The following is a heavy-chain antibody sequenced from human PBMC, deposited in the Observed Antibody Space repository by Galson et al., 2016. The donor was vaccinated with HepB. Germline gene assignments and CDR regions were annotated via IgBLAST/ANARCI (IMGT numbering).Heavy chain of an antibody. Sequence: SLRLSCAASGLTFGDYAMSWFRQAPGKGLEWVGFIRSRPYGGTKRYAASVKGRFTISRDDSKSIAYLEMNSLKTEDTAVYYCTTRLRYFDWLEVFDPWGQGTLVTVSS. CDR3: TTRLRYFDWLEVFDP. CDR1: GLTFGDYA. J-gene: IGHJ5*02. D-gene: IGHD3-9*01. CDR2: IRSRPYGGTK. V-gene: IGHV3-49*03.